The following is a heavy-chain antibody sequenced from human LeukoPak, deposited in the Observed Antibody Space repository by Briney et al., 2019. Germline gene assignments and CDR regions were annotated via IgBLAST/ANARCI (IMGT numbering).Heavy chain of an antibody. CDR2: ISYDGSNK. D-gene: IGHD6-19*01. J-gene: IGHJ4*02. V-gene: IGHV3-30*18. CDR1: GFTFSSYG. CDR3: AKGAVAGTHDY. Sequence: GRSLRLSCAASGFTFSSYGMHWVRQAPGKGLEWVAVISYDGSNKYYADSVKGRFTISRDNSKNTLYLQMNSLRAEDTAVYYCAKGAVAGTHDYWGQGTLVTVSS.